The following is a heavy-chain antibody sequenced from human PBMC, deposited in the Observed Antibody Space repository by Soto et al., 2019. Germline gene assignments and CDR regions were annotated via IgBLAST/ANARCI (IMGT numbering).Heavy chain of an antibody. J-gene: IGHJ5*02. V-gene: IGHV2-5*01. CDR2: IYWNDDK. CDR1: GFSLSTSGVG. D-gene: IGHD3-9*01. CDR3: APAISPAPYNWFDP. Sequence: SGPTLVNPTQTLTLTCTFSGFSLSTSGVGVGWIRQPPGKALEWLALIYWNDDKRYSPSLKSRLTITKDTSKNQVVLTMTNMDPVDTATYYCAPAISPAPYNWFDPWGQGTLVTVSS.